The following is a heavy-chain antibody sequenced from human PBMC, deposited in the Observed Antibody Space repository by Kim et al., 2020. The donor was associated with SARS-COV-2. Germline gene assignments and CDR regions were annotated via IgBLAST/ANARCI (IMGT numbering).Heavy chain of an antibody. CDR1: GFTFSNAW. Sequence: GGSLRLSCAASGFTFSNAWMSWVRQAPGKGLEWVGRIKSKTDGGTTDYAAPVKGRFTISRDDSKNTLYLQMNSLKTEDTAVYYCTTDHSSSWFTYYYYGMDVWGQGTTVTVSS. D-gene: IGHD6-13*01. V-gene: IGHV3-15*01. CDR2: IKSKTDGGTT. CDR3: TTDHSSSWFTYYYYGMDV. J-gene: IGHJ6*02.